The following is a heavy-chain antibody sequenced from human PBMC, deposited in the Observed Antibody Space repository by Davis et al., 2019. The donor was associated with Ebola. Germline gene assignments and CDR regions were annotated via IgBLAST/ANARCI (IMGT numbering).Heavy chain of an antibody. D-gene: IGHD3-16*02. J-gene: IGHJ4*02. Sequence: PGGSLRLSCKGSGYGFADYWIAWVRQTPGKGLEWMGVMYAGDSDTRYSPSFEGQVTISVDRSINTAYLQWSTLKASDTGIYYCTRRPHRYSSIDFWGQGTLVIVS. CDR2: MYAGDSDT. V-gene: IGHV5-51*01. CDR3: TRRPHRYSSIDF. CDR1: GYGFADYW.